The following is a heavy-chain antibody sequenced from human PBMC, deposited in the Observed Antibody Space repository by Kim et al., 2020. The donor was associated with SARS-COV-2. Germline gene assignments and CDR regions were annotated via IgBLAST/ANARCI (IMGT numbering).Heavy chain of an antibody. CDR3: ARPFLDFWSGYSEQLVDFDL. D-gene: IGHD3-3*01. CDR1: GYTFTGYY. J-gene: IGHJ2*01. Sequence: ASVKVSCKASGYTFTGYYMHWVRQAPGQGLEWMGRINPNSGGTNYAQKFQGRVTMTRDTSISTAYMELSRLRSDDTAVYYCARPFLDFWSGYSEQLVDFDLWGRGTLVTVSS. CDR2: INPNSGGT. V-gene: IGHV1-2*06.